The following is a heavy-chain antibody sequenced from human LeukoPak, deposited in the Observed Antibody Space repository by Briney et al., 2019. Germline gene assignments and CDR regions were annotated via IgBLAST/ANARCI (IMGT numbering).Heavy chain of an antibody. CDR2: IRYDGSNK. CDR3: AKLRAAVVAATPFAFDI. D-gene: IGHD2-15*01. J-gene: IGHJ3*02. Sequence: GGSLRLSCAASGFTFSSYAMSWVRQAPGKGLEWVAFIRYDGSNKYYADSVRGRFTISRDNSKNTLYLQMNSLRAEDTAVYYCAKLRAAVVAATPFAFDIWGQGTMVTVSS. CDR1: GFTFSSYA. V-gene: IGHV3-30*02.